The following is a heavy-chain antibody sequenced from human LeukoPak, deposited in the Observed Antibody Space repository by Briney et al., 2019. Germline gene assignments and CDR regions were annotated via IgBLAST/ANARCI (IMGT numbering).Heavy chain of an antibody. CDR2: INHSGST. D-gene: IGHD3-3*01. CDR3: ARGVLRFLEWLFPRGIYYFDY. CDR1: GGSFSGYY. Sequence: PSETLSLTCAVYGGSFSGYYWSWIRQPPGKGLEWIGEINHSGSTNYNPSLKSRVTISVDTSKNQFSLKLSSVTAADTAVYYCARGVLRFLEWLFPRGIYYFDYWGQGTLVTVSS. V-gene: IGHV4-34*01. J-gene: IGHJ4*02.